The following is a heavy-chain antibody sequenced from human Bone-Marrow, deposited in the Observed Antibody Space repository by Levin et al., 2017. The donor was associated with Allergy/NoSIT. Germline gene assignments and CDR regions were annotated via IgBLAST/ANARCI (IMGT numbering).Heavy chain of an antibody. Sequence: LSLTCAASGFTFSSYWMSWVRQAPGMGLEWVANIKQDGSEKYYVDSVKGRFTISRDNAKNSLYLQMNSLRAEDTAVYYCARGWSWGSDDAFDIWGQGTMVTVSS. CDR2: IKQDGSEK. J-gene: IGHJ3*02. V-gene: IGHV3-7*01. D-gene: IGHD3-16*01. CDR3: ARGWSWGSDDAFDI. CDR1: GFTFSSYW.